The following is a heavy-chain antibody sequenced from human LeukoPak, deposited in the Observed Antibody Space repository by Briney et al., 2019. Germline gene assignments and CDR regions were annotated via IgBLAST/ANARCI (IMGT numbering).Heavy chain of an antibody. D-gene: IGHD2-2*01. J-gene: IGHJ4*02. V-gene: IGHV3-49*03. CDR2: IRTKAYGGTT. CDR1: GFSFGDYA. CDR3: TRDSRGAPAAEYFDY. Sequence: PGGFLRLSCTGSGFSFGDYAMSWFRQAPGKGLEWVGFIRTKAYGGTTEYAASVKGRFTISRDDSKSIAYLQMNSLKTEDTAVYYCTRDSRGAPAAEYFDYWGQGTLVTVSS.